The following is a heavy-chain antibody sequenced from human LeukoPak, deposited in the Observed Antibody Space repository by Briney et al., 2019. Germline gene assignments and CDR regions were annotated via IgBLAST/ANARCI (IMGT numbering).Heavy chain of an antibody. Sequence: ASVKVSCKASGYTFTDYYMHWVRQAPGQGLEWMGWINPSSGGTNYQGRVTMTRDTSISTAYMELSRLTSDDTAVYYCARGVAGPYYYYYMDVWGRGTTVTVSS. CDR1: GYTFTDYY. D-gene: IGHD6-19*01. CDR2: INPSSGGT. V-gene: IGHV1-2*02. J-gene: IGHJ6*03. CDR3: ARGVAGPYYYYYMDV.